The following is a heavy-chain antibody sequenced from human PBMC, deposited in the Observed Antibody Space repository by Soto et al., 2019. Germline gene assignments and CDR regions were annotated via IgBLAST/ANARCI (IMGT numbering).Heavy chain of an antibody. J-gene: IGHJ5*02. CDR1: GGSISSYY. D-gene: IGHD3-3*01. Sequence: SETLSLTCTVSGGSISSYYWSWIRQPPGKGLEWIGYIYYSGSTNYNPSLKSRVTISVDTSKNQFSLKLSSVTAADTAVYYCARDSLDFWSGYSYNWFDPWGQGTLVTVSS. CDR2: IYYSGST. CDR3: ARDSLDFWSGYSYNWFDP. V-gene: IGHV4-59*01.